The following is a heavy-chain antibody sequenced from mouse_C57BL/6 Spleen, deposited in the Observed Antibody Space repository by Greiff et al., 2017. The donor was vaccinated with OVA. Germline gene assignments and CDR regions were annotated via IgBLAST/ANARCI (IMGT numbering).Heavy chain of an antibody. CDR2: INPYNGGT. CDR1: GYTFTDYY. V-gene: IGHV1-19*01. J-gene: IGHJ1*03. D-gene: IGHD1-1*01. Sequence: EVQRVESGPVLVKPGASVKMSCKASGYTFTDYYMNWVKQSHGKSLEWIGVINPYNGGTSYNQKFKGKATLTVDKSSSTAYMELNSLTSEDSAVYYCARSVYGSSYWYFDVWGTGTTVTVSS. CDR3: ARSVYGSSYWYFDV.